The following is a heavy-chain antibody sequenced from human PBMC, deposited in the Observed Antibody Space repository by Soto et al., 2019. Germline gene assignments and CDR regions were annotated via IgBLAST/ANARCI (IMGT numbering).Heavy chain of an antibody. CDR2: IYYSGST. D-gene: IGHD3-9*01. Sequence: QLQLQESGPGLVKPSETLSLTCTVSGGSISSSSYYWGWIRQPPGKGLEWIGSIYYSGSTYYNPSIKGRVTISVDTSKNQFPLKLSSVTAADTAVYYCARQSAHYYILTGYAEPYFDYWGQGTLVTVSS. J-gene: IGHJ4*02. CDR3: ARQSAHYYILTGYAEPYFDY. CDR1: GGSISSSSYY. V-gene: IGHV4-39*01.